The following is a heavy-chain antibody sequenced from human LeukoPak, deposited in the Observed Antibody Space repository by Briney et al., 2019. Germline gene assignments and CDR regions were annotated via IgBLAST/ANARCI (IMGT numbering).Heavy chain of an antibody. V-gene: IGHV1-69*13. CDR1: GYTFTSYG. D-gene: IGHD1-20*01. Sequence: ASVKLSCKASGYTFTSYGISWVRQAPGQGLEWMGGIIPIFGTANYAQKFQGRVTITADESTSTAYMELSSLRSEDTAVYYCASITGGDYWGQGTLVAVSS. CDR3: ASITGGDY. J-gene: IGHJ4*02. CDR2: IIPIFGTA.